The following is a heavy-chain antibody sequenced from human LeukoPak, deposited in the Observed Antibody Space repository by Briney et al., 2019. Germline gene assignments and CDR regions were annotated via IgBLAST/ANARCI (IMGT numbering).Heavy chain of an antibody. V-gene: IGHV3-74*01. D-gene: IGHD6-13*01. J-gene: IGHJ4*02. CDR3: ARGNIAAAGIHY. CDR2: INGDGSST. CDR1: GFTFSSYW. Sequence: GGSLRLSCAASGFTFSSYWMHWVRQAPGKGLVWVSRINGDGSSTTYVDSVMGRFTISRDNAKNTLYLQMNSVRAEDTAVYYCARGNIAAAGIHYWGQGTLVTVSS.